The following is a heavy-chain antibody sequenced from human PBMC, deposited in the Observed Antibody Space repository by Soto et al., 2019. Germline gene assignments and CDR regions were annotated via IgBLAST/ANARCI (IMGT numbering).Heavy chain of an antibody. V-gene: IGHV4-31*11. D-gene: IGHD5-12*01. J-gene: IGHJ4*02. Sequence: ASGTPALTCAVPRGSPHRGGYSWGLIRQQPGKGLEWIGYIYYSGSTYYNPSLKSRVTISVDTSKNQFSLKLSSVTAADTAVYYCARARTGRTYSGYDFRFDYWGQGTLVTVSS. CDR2: IYYSGST. CDR3: ARARTGRTYSGYDFRFDY. CDR1: RGSPHRGGYS.